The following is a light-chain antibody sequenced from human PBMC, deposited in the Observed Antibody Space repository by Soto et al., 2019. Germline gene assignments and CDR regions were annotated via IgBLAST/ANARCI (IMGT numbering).Light chain of an antibody. Sequence: EIVLTQSPGTLSLSPGERATLSCRASQSVSNNYLAWYQQKPGQAPRLLIYGASNRATGIPDRFSGSGSGTDFTLTISSLEPEDFAVYFRQQRSNWPTFGQGTKV. CDR1: QSVSNNY. CDR2: GAS. J-gene: IGKJ2*01. V-gene: IGKV3D-20*02. CDR3: QQRSNWPT.